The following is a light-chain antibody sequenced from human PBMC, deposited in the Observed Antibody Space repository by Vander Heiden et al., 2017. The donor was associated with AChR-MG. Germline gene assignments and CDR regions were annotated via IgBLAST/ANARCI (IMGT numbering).Light chain of an antibody. V-gene: IGKV4-1*01. CDR3: QHYVTSFLT. CDR1: QSVLYRVDNKNY. CDR2: WAS. J-gene: IGKJ4*01. Sequence: DILLPPSPDSLAVSLGASSTLNCTSSQSVLYRVDNKNYLAWYQQKPGQPPKVLVSWASIRESGVPDRFSGSGSGTDFTLTISSLQAEDVAVYYCQHYVTSFLTFGGRTKVEIK.